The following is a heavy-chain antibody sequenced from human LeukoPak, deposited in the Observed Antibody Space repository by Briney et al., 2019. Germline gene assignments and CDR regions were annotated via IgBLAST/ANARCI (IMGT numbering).Heavy chain of an antibody. Sequence: SETLSLTCTVSGGSISSGGYYWSWIRQHPGKGLEWIGYIYYSGSTYYNPSLKSRLTISVDTSKNQFSLKLSSVTAADTAVYYCARLAYSSWFDPWGQGTLVTVSS. J-gene: IGHJ5*02. CDR2: IYYSGST. V-gene: IGHV4-31*03. D-gene: IGHD2-15*01. CDR3: ARLAYSSWFDP. CDR1: GGSISSGGYY.